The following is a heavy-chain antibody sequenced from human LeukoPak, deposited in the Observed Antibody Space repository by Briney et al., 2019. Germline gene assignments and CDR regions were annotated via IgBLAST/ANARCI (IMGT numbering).Heavy chain of an antibody. V-gene: IGHV3-21*04. D-gene: IGHD6-6*01. CDR3: AKADYSIAARPVDY. Sequence: GGSLRLSCAASGFPFSTHSLNWVRQAPGKGLEWVSSISAGGDFVYYGDSVKGRFTMSRDNAKNTLYLQMNSLRAEDTAVYYCAKADYSIAARPVDYWGQGTLVTVSS. CDR1: GFPFSTHS. CDR2: ISAGGDFV. J-gene: IGHJ4*02.